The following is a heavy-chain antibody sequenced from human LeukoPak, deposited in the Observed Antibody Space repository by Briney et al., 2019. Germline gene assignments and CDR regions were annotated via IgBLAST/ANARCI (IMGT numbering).Heavy chain of an antibody. CDR1: GGSISSYY. CDR2: IYYSGST. D-gene: IGHD1-26*01. V-gene: IGHV4-59*01. J-gene: IGHJ4*02. Sequence: PSETLSLTCTVSGGSISSYYWSWIRQPPGKGLEWIGYIYYSGSTNYNPSLKSRVTISVDTSKNQFSLKLSSVTAADTAVYYCARGDIVGGTFDHWGQGTLVTVSS. CDR3: ARGDIVGGTFDH.